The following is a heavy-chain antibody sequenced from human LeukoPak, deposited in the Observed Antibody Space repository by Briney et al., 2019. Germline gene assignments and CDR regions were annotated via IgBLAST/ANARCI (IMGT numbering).Heavy chain of an antibody. CDR3: ARRLTQYDCFDP. J-gene: IGHJ5*02. D-gene: IGHD2-2*01. V-gene: IGHV6-1*01. CDR1: GDSVSSNSVT. CDR2: TYYRSTWYN. Sequence: SQTLSLTCAISGDSVSSNSVTWNWIRQPPSRGLEWLGRTYYRSTWYNDYAVSVRGRITVNPDTSKNQFSLHLNSVTPEDTAVYYCARRLTQYDCFDPWGQGTLVTVSS.